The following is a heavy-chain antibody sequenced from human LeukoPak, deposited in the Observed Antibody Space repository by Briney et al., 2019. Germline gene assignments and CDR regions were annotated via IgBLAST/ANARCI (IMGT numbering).Heavy chain of an antibody. V-gene: IGHV3-13*04. Sequence: PGGSLRLSCAASGFTFSSYDMHWVRQATGKGLEWVSAIGTAGDTYYPDSVKGRFTISRENAKNSLYLQMNSLRAGDTAVYYCARSLDDYDSSGYWGMDVWGQGTTVTVSS. CDR3: ARSLDDYDSSGYWGMDV. CDR2: IGTAGDT. J-gene: IGHJ6*02. D-gene: IGHD3-22*01. CDR1: GFTFSSYD.